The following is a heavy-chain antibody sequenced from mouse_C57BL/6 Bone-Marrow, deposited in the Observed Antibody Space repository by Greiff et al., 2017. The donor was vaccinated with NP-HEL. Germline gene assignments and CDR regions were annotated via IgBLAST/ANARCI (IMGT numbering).Heavy chain of an antibody. CDR2: IDPENGDT. CDR3: TTRTGTRYLDY. V-gene: IGHV14-4*01. Sequence: EVQLQQSGAELVRPGASVKLSCTASGFNIKDDYMHWVKQRPEQGLEWIGWIDPENGDTEYASKFQGKATITADTSSNTAYLQLSSLTSEDTAVDYGTTRTGTRYLDYWGQGTTLTVSS. CDR1: GFNIKDDY. J-gene: IGHJ2*01. D-gene: IGHD4-1*01.